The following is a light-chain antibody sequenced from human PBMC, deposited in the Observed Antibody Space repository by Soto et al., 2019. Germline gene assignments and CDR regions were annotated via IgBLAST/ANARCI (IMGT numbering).Light chain of an antibody. J-gene: IGLJ1*01. V-gene: IGLV2-14*01. CDR3: SSYSATNTLV. CDR1: SSDIGDYFY. Sequence: QSVLTQPASVSGSPGQSITISCTGTSSDIGDYFYVSWYQQHPGKVPKLIIYEVTNRPSGVTSRFSGSKSENTASLTISGLQAEDEADYYCSSYSATNTLVFGSGTKVTV. CDR2: EVT.